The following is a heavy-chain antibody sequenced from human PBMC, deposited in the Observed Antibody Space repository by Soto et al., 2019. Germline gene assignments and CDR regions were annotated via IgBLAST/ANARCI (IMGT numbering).Heavy chain of an antibody. CDR1: GYTFTGSS. D-gene: IGHD7-27*01. CDR2: INPNSGDT. Sequence: QVQLVQSGAEVKKPGASVNVSCEASGYTFTGSSIHWVRQAPGQGLEWMGYINPNSGDTIFAQKFQGRVTMTRDTSISTAYMELRRVASDDTAVYYWARDLTGDPNYWGQGTLVTVSS. J-gene: IGHJ4*02. CDR3: ARDLTGDPNY. V-gene: IGHV1-2*02.